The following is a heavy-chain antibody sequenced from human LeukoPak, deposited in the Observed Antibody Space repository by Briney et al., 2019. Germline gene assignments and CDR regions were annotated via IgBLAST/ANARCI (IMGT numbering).Heavy chain of an antibody. Sequence: GGSLRLSCAASGFTFSTYTMNWVRQAPGTGLEWVSSISSTSNYIYYADSVRGRFTISRDNAENSLYLQMSSLRAEDTAVYYCARDMESESSFDYWGQGTLVTVSS. CDR1: GFTFSTYT. V-gene: IGHV3-21*01. CDR3: ARDMESESSFDY. CDR2: ISSTSNYI. D-gene: IGHD2-2*01. J-gene: IGHJ4*02.